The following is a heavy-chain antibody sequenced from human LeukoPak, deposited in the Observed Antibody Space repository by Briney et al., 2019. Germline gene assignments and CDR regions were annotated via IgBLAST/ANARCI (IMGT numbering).Heavy chain of an antibody. CDR3: AKDRDSSSWYYFDY. CDR2: ISWNSGSI. D-gene: IGHD6-13*01. CDR1: GFTFDDYA. V-gene: IGHV3-9*03. Sequence: GRSLRLSCAASGFTFDDYAMQWVRQAPGKGLEWVSGISWNSGSIGYADSVKGRFTISRDNAKNSLYLHMNSLRAEDMALYYCAKDRDSSSWYYFDYWGQGTLVTVSS. J-gene: IGHJ4*02.